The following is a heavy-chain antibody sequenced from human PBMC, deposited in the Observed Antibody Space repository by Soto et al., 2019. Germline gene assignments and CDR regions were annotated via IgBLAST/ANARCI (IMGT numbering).Heavy chain of an antibody. CDR1: GFTFSSYA. CDR2: ISYDGSNK. J-gene: IGHJ6*02. V-gene: IGHV3-30-3*01. D-gene: IGHD3-16*02. CDR3: ARDRSSMDV. Sequence: GGSLRLSCAASGFTFSSYAMHWVRQAPGKGLEWVAVISYDGSNKYYADSVKGRFTISRDNSKNTLYLQMNSLRAEDTAVYYCARDRSSMDVWGQGTTVTVSS.